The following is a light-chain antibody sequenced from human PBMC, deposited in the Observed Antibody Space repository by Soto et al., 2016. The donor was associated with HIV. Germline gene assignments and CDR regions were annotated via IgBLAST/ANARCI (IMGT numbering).Light chain of an antibody. V-gene: IGLV3-1*01. Sequence: SYELTQPPSVSVSPGQTASITCSGDTLGDKYACWYQQKPGQSPVLVIYQDTKRPSGIPERFSGSNSGNTATLTIRRVEVGDEADYHCQVWDSSDDQLVTFGGGTKLTVL. CDR1: TLGDKY. CDR3: QVWDSSDDQLVT. J-gene: IGLJ3*02. CDR2: QDT.